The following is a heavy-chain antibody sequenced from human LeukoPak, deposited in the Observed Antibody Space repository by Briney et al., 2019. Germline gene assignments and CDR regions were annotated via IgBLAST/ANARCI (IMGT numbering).Heavy chain of an antibody. J-gene: IGHJ4*02. D-gene: IGHD2-2*02. V-gene: IGHV3-7*01. CDR1: GFTFSNAW. Sequence: GGSLRLSCAASGFTFSNAWMSGVRQAPGKGLEGVANIKQDGSEKYYVDSVKGRFTISRDNAKNSLYLQMNSLRAEDTAVYYCARDGYCSSTSCYTGLVYWGQGTLVTVSS. CDR3: ARDGYCSSTSCYTGLVY. CDR2: IKQDGSEK.